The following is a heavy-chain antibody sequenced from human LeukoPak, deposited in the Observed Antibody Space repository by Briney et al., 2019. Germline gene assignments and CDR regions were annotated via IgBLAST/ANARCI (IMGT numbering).Heavy chain of an antibody. Sequence: PSETLSLTCTVSGGSISSYYWNWIRQPAGKGLEWIGRIFISGSTNYNPSLKSRVTMSLDTSKNQFSLKLSSVTAADTAVYYCASSTTVTTGFDYWGQGTLVTVSS. D-gene: IGHD4-17*01. CDR1: GGSISSYY. CDR2: IFISGST. V-gene: IGHV4-4*07. CDR3: ASSTTVTTGFDY. J-gene: IGHJ4*02.